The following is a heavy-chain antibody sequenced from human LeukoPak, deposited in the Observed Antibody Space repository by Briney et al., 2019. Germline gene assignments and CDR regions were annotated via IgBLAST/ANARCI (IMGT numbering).Heavy chain of an antibody. Sequence: ASVKVSCKASGYTFTSYGISWVRQAPGQGLEWKGWISAYNGNTNYAQKLQGRVTMTTDTSTSTAYMELRSLRSDDTAVYYCARDKERRSGYDWNYYYGMDVWGQGTTVTVSS. CDR3: ARDKERRSGYDWNYYYGMDV. CDR1: GYTFTSYG. CDR2: ISAYNGNT. J-gene: IGHJ6*02. V-gene: IGHV1-18*01. D-gene: IGHD5-12*01.